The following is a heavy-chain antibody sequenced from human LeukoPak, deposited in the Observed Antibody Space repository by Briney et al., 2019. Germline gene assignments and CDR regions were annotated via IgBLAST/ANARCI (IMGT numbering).Heavy chain of an antibody. D-gene: IGHD1-26*01. CDR2: IYHSGSA. V-gene: IGHV4-38-2*02. CDR1: GYSISSDYY. J-gene: IGHJ4*02. Sequence: SETLSLTCTVSGYSISSDYYWGWIRQPPGMGLEWVASIYHSGSAYYNPSLKSRVTISVDTSKNQFSLKLSSVTAADTAFYYCARVGIDSGSFADFDYWGQGTLVTVSS. CDR3: ARVGIDSGSFADFDY.